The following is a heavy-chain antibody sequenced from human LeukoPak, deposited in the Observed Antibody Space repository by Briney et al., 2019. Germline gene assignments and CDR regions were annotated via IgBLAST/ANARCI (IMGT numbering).Heavy chain of an antibody. V-gene: IGHV4-38-2*02. J-gene: IGHJ4*02. Sequence: TTSETLSLTCTVSGYSISSGYYWGWIRQPPGKGLEWIGIIYHSGSTYYNPSLKSRVTISVDTSKNQFSLKLSSVTAADTAVYYCAREDNYYDSSTIDYWGQGTLVTVSS. D-gene: IGHD3-22*01. CDR2: IYHSGST. CDR1: GYSISSGYY. CDR3: AREDNYYDSSTIDY.